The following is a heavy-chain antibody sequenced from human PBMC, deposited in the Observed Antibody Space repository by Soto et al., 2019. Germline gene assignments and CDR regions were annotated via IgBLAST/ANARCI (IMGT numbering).Heavy chain of an antibody. CDR1: GFTFSSYG. CDR3: XXDRGGDYDYVWGLSYYFDY. Sequence: QVQLVESGGGVVQPGRSLRLSCAASGFTFSSYGMHWVRQAPGKGLEWVAVISYDGSNKYYADSVKGRFTXSRDNSKXXXXXXXXXXXXXXXXXXXXXXDRGGDYDYVWGLSYYFDYWGQGTLVTVSS. V-gene: IGHV3-30*03. D-gene: IGHD3-16*01. J-gene: IGHJ4*02. CDR2: ISYDGSNK.